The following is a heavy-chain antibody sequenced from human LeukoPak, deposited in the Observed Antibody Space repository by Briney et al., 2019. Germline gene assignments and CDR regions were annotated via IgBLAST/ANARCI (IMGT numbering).Heavy chain of an antibody. CDR1: GFTFSDYY. CDR2: IHPTGSST. D-gene: IGHD6-19*01. V-gene: IGHV3-11*04. CDR3: ASDAGYSSGHPLDY. J-gene: IGHJ4*02. Sequence: PGGSLRLSCAASGFTFSDYYISWIRQAPGKGLEWVSYIHPTGSSTYYADSVKGRFTISRDNTKKTLYLQMNNLRGEDTAVYYCASDAGYSSGHPLDYWGQGTLVTVSS.